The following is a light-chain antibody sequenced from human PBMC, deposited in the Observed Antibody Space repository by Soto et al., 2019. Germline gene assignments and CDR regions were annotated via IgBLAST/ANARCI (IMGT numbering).Light chain of an antibody. V-gene: IGLV1-36*01. Sequence: QSVLTQPPSVSEAPRQRVTISCSGSSSNIGKKAVNWYQQFPGKAPKLIIYYDDLLPSGVSDRFSGSKSGTSASLAISGLQSEDEGDYYCAAWDDSLSGPVFGTGTKLTVL. CDR3: AAWDDSLSGPV. CDR2: YDD. J-gene: IGLJ1*01. CDR1: SSNIGKKA.